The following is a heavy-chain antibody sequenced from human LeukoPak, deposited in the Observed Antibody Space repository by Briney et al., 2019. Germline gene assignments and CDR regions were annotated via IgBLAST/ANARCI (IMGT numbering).Heavy chain of an antibody. D-gene: IGHD3-22*01. CDR1: GFAFSSYA. CDR3: AKNRDRGVPTYYYDSSGSSHFDL. J-gene: IGHJ2*01. CDR2: ISRRDDYT. Sequence: GGSLRLSCAASGFAFSSYAMSWVRQPPGKGLEWVSVISRRDDYTYYADSVKGRFTISGDNSKNTLYLQMNSLRAEDTAVYYCAKNRDRGVPTYYYDSSGSSHFDLWGRGTLVTVSS. V-gene: IGHV3-23*01.